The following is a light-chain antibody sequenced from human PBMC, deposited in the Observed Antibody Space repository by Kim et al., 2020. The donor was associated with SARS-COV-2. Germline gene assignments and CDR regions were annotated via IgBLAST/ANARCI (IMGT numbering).Light chain of an antibody. J-gene: IGLJ1*01. CDR2: QDI. CDR1: KLGDKY. Sequence: VSPGQTASVTCSGDKLGDKYVCWYQQKPGQSPVLVIYQDIKRPSGIPERFSCSNSGNTATLTISGTQAMDEADYYCQAWDSSAHYVFGTGTKVTVL. CDR3: QAWDSSAHYV. V-gene: IGLV3-1*01.